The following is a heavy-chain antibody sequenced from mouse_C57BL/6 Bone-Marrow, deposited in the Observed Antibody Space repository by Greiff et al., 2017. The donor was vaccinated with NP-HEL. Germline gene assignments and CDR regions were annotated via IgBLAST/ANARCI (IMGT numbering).Heavy chain of an antibody. CDR3: ARLDYGSSYEIDY. V-gene: IGHV7-3*01. J-gene: IGHJ2*01. Sequence: EVKVVESGGGLVQPGGSLSLSCAASGFTFTDYYMSWVRQPPGKALEWLGFIRNKANGYTTEYSASVKGRFTISRDNSQSILYLQMNALRAEDSATYYCARLDYGSSYEIDYWGQGTTLTVSS. CDR2: IRNKANGYTT. CDR1: GFTFTDYY. D-gene: IGHD1-1*01.